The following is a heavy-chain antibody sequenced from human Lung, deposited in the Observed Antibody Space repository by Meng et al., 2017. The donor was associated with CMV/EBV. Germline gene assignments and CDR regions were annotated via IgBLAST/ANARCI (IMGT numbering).Heavy chain of an antibody. Sequence: SVKVSXKASGHTFTGYYMYWVRQVPGQGLEWMGWINPKTGGTRYAQKFQGRVSMTRDTSISTAYMELSRLRSDDTAVYYCARDRSVIITENFDFWGQGTXVNVAS. CDR3: ARDRSVIITENFDF. D-gene: IGHD1-14*01. CDR1: GHTFTGYY. CDR2: INPKTGGT. V-gene: IGHV1-2*02. J-gene: IGHJ4*02.